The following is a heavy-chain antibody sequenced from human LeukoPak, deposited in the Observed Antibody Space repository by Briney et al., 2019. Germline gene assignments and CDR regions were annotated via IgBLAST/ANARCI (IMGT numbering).Heavy chain of an antibody. CDR3: ARCGYSYYYLLADYDYYMDV. CDR2: ITARSRYM. Sequence: GGSLRLPCAASGFTFSAYGMNWVRQPPGKGLEWVSSITARSRYMYYTDSMKGRFTISRDNAKNSLYLQMNSLRAEDTAVYYCARCGYSYYYLLADYDYYMDVWGKGTTVTVSS. J-gene: IGHJ6*03. CDR1: GFTFSAYG. D-gene: IGHD5-18*01. V-gene: IGHV3-21*01.